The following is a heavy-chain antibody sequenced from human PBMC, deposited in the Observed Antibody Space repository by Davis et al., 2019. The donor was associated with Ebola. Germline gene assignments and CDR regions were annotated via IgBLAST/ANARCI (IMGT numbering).Heavy chain of an antibody. V-gene: IGHV3-53*01. J-gene: IGHJ6*04. D-gene: IGHD1-26*01. CDR2: IYSGGST. CDR3: SVGATRDGMDV. CDR1: GFTVSSNY. Sequence: GGSLRLSCAASGFTVSSNYMTWARQAPGKGLEWVSVIYSGGSTYYADSLKGRFTISRDNSKNTLYLQMNNLRAEDTAVYYCSVGATRDGMDVWGKGTTVIVSS.